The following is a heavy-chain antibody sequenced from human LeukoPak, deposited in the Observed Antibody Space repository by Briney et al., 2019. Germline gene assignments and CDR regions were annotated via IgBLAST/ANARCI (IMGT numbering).Heavy chain of an antibody. J-gene: IGHJ6*03. V-gene: IGHV1-69*13. CDR3: ARGGYSGYDRYYYYYYMDV. CDR1: GYTFSSYA. CDR2: IIPIFGTA. D-gene: IGHD5-12*01. Sequence: ASVKVSCKASGYTFSSYAINWVRQAPGQGLEWMGGIIPIFGTANYAQKFQGRVTITADESTSTAYMELSSLRSEDTAVYYCARGGYSGYDRYYYYYYMDVWGKGTTVTVSS.